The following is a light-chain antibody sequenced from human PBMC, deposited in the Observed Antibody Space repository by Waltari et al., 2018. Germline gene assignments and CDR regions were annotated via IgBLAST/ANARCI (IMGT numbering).Light chain of an antibody. CDR2: KAS. V-gene: IGKV1-5*03. Sequence: DIQMNQSPSTLSASVGDRVTITCRASQSISSWLAWYQQKPGKAPKLLIYKASSLESVVPSRFSGSGSGTEFTLTISSLQPDDFATYYCKQYNSYSRTFGQGTKVEIK. CDR3: KQYNSYSRT. J-gene: IGKJ1*01. CDR1: QSISSW.